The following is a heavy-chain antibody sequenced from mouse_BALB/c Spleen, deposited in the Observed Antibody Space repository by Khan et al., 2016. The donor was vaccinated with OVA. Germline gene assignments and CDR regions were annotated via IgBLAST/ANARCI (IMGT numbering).Heavy chain of an antibody. Sequence: QMQLQQSGAELARPGASVKMSCKASGYTFTTYTMHWVKQRPGQGLEWIGYINPSNGYTNSNKRLKDKSTLTADNSSSTAYMQLSSLPSDYSAVYYCAREGAYYRSDGWFSYWGQGTLVTVSA. J-gene: IGHJ3*01. V-gene: IGHV1-4*01. CDR1: GYTFTTYT. D-gene: IGHD2-14*01. CDR3: AREGAYYRSDGWFSY. CDR2: INPSNGYT.